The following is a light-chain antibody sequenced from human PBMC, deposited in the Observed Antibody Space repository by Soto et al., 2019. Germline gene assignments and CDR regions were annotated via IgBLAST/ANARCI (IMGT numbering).Light chain of an antibody. J-gene: IGLJ2*01. V-gene: IGLV2-11*01. CDR3: CSYAGTYT. CDR1: STDFVGYNR. CDR2: DVS. Sequence: QSALTQPPSVSGSPGQSVTISCTGTSTDFVGYNRVSWYQQPPGTAPKLMIYDVSERPSGVPDRFSGSKSGNTASLTISDLQAEDEADYHCCSYAGTYTLGGGTKLTVL.